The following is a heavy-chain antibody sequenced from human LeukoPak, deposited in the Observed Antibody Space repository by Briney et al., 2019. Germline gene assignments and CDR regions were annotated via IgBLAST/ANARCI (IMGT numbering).Heavy chain of an antibody. CDR1: GFTFSNYW. D-gene: IGHD6-6*01. J-gene: IGHJ4*02. V-gene: IGHV3-7*01. CDR2: IKEDGSEK. CDR3: ASGRQLGY. Sequence: PGGSLRLSCAASGFTFSNYWMSWVRQASGKGLEWVANIKEDGSEKYYVDSVKGRFTISRDSAKNSLYLQMNSLGAEDTAIYYCASGRQLGYWGQGTLVTVSS.